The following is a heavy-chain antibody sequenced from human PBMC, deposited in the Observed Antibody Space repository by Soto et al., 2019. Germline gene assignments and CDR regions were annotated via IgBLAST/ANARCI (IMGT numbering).Heavy chain of an antibody. J-gene: IGHJ6*02. Sequence: SETLSLTCAVYGGSFSGYYWSWIRQPPGKGLEWIGEINHSGSTNYNPSLKSRVTISVDTSKNQFSLKLSSVTAADTAVYYCARGLVGNYYYYGMDVWGQGTTVTVSS. CDR1: GGSFSGYY. CDR3: ARGLVGNYYYYGMDV. CDR2: INHSGST. V-gene: IGHV4-34*01. D-gene: IGHD2-8*02.